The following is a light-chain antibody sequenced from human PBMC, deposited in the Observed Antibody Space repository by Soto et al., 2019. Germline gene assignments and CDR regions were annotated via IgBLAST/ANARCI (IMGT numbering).Light chain of an antibody. CDR1: KNDIGVYDF. J-gene: IGLJ1*01. Sequence: ALTHPPSASGSPGQSVTISCTGTKNDIGVYDFVSWYQHHPGKAPRLIIYEVVQRPSGVPDRFSGSKSGNTASLTVSGLQAADEADYFCKSYAGSNTYVFGSGTKVTVL. CDR2: EVV. CDR3: KSYAGSNTYV. V-gene: IGLV2-8*01.